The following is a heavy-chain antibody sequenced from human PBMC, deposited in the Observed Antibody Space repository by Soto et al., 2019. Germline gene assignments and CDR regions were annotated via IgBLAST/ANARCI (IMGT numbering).Heavy chain of an antibody. J-gene: IGHJ4*02. CDR2: IGGGGGNI. Sequence: EMQLLESGGGLSQPGGSLRLSCEGSGFTFSYYGMSWVRQAPGKGLEWVSVIGGGGGNIAYADSVKGRFTISRDNSKNTLFLQMNSLTAEDTAVYYCAKDVLFGAHFGHWGQGTLVTVSS. CDR3: AKDVLFGAHFGH. CDR1: GFTFSYYG. V-gene: IGHV3-23*01. D-gene: IGHD3-16*01.